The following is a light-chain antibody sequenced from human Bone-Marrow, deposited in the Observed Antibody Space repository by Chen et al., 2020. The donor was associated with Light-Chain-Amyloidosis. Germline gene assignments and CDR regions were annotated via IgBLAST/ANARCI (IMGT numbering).Light chain of an antibody. CDR2: EDD. V-gene: IGLV6-57*01. Sequence: NFMLTQPHSVSESSGKTVIISFTRSSGSMATNYVQWYQPRPGSSPTTVIYEDDQRPSGVPDRFSGSIDRSSNSASLTISGLKTEDEADYYCQSYQGSSQGVFGGGTKLTVL. CDR3: QSYQGSSQGV. CDR1: SGSMATNY. J-gene: IGLJ3*02.